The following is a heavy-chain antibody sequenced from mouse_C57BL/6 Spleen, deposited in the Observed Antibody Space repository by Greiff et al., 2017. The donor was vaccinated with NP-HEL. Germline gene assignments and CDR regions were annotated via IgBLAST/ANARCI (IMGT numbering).Heavy chain of an antibody. V-gene: IGHV1-15*01. CDR2: IDPETGGT. CDR1: GYTFTDYE. J-gene: IGHJ3*01. Sequence: VQLQQSGAELVRPGASVTLSCKASGYTFTDYEMHWVKQTPVHGLEWIGAIDPETGGTAYNQKFKGKAILTADKSSSTAYMELRSLTSEDSAVYYCTRGNYYCSSFFAYWDQGTLVTVSA. D-gene: IGHD1-1*01. CDR3: TRGNYYCSSFFAY.